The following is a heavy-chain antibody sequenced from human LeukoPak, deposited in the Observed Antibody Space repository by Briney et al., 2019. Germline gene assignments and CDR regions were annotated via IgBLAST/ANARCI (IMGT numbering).Heavy chain of an antibody. CDR3: ARNGYCSSTSCYVRYYCYGMDV. V-gene: IGHV1-18*01. J-gene: IGHJ6*02. CDR1: GYTFTSYG. Sequence: GASVEVSCKASGYTFTSYGISWVRQAPGQGLEWMGWISAYNGNTNYAQKLQGRVTMTTDTSTSTAYMELRSLRSDDTAVYYCARNGYCSSTSCYVRYYCYGMDVWGQGTTVTVSS. CDR2: ISAYNGNT. D-gene: IGHD2-2*03.